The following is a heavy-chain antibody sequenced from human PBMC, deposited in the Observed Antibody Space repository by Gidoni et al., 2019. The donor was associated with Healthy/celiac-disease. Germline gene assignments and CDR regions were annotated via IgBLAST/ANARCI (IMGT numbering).Heavy chain of an antibody. J-gene: IGHJ5*02. CDR2: IYTSGST. CDR3: ARDFGYSSSSVSPWFDP. V-gene: IGHV4-4*07. CDR1: GCSISSYY. Sequence: QVQLQESGPGLVKPSETLSLTCTVSGCSISSYYWSWIRQPAGKGLEWIGRIYTSGSTNYNPSLKSRVTMSVDTSKNQFSLKLSSVTAADTAVYYCARDFGYSSSSVSPWFDPWGQGTLVTVSS. D-gene: IGHD6-6*01.